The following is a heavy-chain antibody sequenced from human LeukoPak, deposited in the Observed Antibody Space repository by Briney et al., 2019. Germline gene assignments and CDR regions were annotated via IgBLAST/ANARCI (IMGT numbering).Heavy chain of an antibody. CDR2: IYHSGST. CDR1: SDSISTYC. Sequence: PSETLSLTCTVSSDSISTYCWSWIRQPPGKGLEWIGEIYHSGSTNYNPSLKSRVTISVDKSKTQFSLKLSSVTAADTAVYYCTRGTGLLPDYWGQGTLVTVSS. V-gene: IGHV4-59*08. CDR3: TRGTGLLPDY. J-gene: IGHJ4*02. D-gene: IGHD7-27*01.